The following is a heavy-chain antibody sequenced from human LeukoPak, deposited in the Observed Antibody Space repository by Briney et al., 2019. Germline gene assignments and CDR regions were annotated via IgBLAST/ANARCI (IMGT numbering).Heavy chain of an antibody. J-gene: IGHJ4*02. CDR3: ARGHRSSSSLSSY. D-gene: IGHD6-13*01. CDR1: GYTFSNRG. V-gene: IGHV3-21*01. Sequence: PGGSLRLSCTASGYTFSNRGLHWVRQAPGKGLEWVSSISSSSSYIYYADSVKGRFTISRDNAKNSLYLQMNSLRAEDTAVYYCARGHRSSSSLSSYWGQGTLVTVSS. CDR2: ISSSSSYI.